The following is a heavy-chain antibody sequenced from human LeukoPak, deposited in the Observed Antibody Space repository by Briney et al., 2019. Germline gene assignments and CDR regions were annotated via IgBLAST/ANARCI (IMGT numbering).Heavy chain of an antibody. J-gene: IGHJ4*02. CDR2: IHRSGSH. Sequence: SETLSLTCTVSLDSTTSNFWSWVRQPPGKGLEWIGEIHRSGSHNYNPSLQSRVTISIDRSRNQIVLELSSVTAADTAFYYCAREILGGRNPGAYWGEGTLVTVSS. V-gene: IGHV4-4*02. CDR3: AREILGGRNPGAY. D-gene: IGHD4-23*01. CDR1: LDSTTSNF.